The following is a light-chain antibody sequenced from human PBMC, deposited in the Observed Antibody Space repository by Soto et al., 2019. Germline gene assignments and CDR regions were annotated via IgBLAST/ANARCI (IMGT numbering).Light chain of an antibody. V-gene: IGLV2-8*01. J-gene: IGLJ2*01. Sequence: QSALTQPPSASGSPGQSVTISCTGTSSDVGGYNYVSWYQQHPGKAPKLIIYEVSQRPSGVPDRFSGSKSGNTASLTVSGLQAEDEAVYHCSSYAGSNNVVLGGGTKLPVL. CDR2: EVS. CDR3: SSYAGSNNVV. CDR1: SSDVGGYNY.